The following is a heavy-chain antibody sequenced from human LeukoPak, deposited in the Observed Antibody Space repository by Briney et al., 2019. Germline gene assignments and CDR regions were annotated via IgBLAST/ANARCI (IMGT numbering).Heavy chain of an antibody. J-gene: IGHJ5*02. V-gene: IGHV3-23*01. CDR1: GFAFSTYS. D-gene: IGHD1-26*01. CDR2: ISGSGGST. Sequence: PGGSLRLSCAASGFAFSTYSMTWVRQAPGKGLEWVSAISGSGGSTYYADSVKGRFTISRDNSKNTLYLQMNSLRAEDTAVYYCERPRGVGANWFDPWGQGTLVTVSS. CDR3: ERPRGVGANWFDP.